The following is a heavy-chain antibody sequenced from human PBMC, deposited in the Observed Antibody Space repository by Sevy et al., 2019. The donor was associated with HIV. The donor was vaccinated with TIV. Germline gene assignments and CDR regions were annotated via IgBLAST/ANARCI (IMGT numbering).Heavy chain of an antibody. CDR3: ARAIGAAAAY. J-gene: IGHJ4*02. V-gene: IGHV3-7*03. Sequence: GGSLRLSCAASGFTFSGYWMHWVRQAPGKGLEWVANINEDVTTKYYVDSVKGRFTISRDNAKKSLFLQMNNLRVDDTAIYYCARAIGAAAAYWGQGTLVTVSS. CDR1: GFTFSGYW. CDR2: INEDVTTK. D-gene: IGHD2-2*01.